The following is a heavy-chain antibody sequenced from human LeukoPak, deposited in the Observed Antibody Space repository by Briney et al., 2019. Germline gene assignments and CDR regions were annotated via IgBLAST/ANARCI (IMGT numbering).Heavy chain of an antibody. CDR1: GFPFSNHA. V-gene: IGHV3-23*01. J-gene: IGHJ5*02. Sequence: QPGGSLRLSCAASGFPFSNHAMSWVRQPPGKGLEWVSSTIKGNTYYADCVRGRFTISRDDSKNMVYLQMNSLRDEDTARFYYVGEAGYCASVCLKSNWFDPWGQGTLVTVSS. D-gene: IGHD2-21*02. CDR2: TIKGNT. CDR3: VGEAGYCASVCLKSNWFDP.